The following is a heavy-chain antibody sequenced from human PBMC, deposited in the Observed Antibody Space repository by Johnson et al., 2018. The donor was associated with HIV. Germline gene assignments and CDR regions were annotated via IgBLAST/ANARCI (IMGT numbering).Heavy chain of an antibody. V-gene: IGHV3-66*01. CDR3: AKDAVMNRGRNNEVNAFDI. J-gene: IGHJ3*02. CDR1: GFTVSSNY. D-gene: IGHD1/OR15-1a*01. CDR2: IYSGGST. Sequence: VQLVESGGGLVQPGGSLRLSCAASGFTVSSNYMSWVRQAPGKGLEWVSVIYSGGSTYYADSVKGRFTISRDNSKNSLYLQMNSLRAEDTAIYYYAKDAVMNRGRNNEVNAFDIWGQGTMVTVSS.